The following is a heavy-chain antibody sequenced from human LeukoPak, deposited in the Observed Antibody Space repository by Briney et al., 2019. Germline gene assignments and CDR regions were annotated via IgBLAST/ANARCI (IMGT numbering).Heavy chain of an antibody. CDR3: ARDQGYDILTGSPDAFDI. CDR2: ISYDGSNK. D-gene: IGHD3-9*01. J-gene: IGHJ3*02. V-gene: IGHV3-30-3*01. CDR1: GFTFSSYA. Sequence: GGSLRLSCAASGFTFSSYAMHWVRQAPGKGLEWVAVISYDGSNKYYADSVKGRFTISRDNSKNTLYLQMNSLRAEDTAVYYCARDQGYDILTGSPDAFDIWGQGTMVTVSS.